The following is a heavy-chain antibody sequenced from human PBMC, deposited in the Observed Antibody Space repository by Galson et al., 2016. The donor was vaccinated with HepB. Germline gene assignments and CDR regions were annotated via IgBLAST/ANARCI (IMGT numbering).Heavy chain of an antibody. D-gene: IGHD6-19*01. CDR3: ARDKQWLVYFDY. Sequence: SLRLSCAASGFSFSSFSMHWVRQAPGKGLEWVALTSSDGNHKFYADSVRGRFIVSRDNSENTLFLQMDSLRPEDTAVYYCARDKQWLVYFDYWGQGTLVTVSS. CDR2: TSSDGNHK. CDR1: GFSFSSFS. V-gene: IGHV3-30*03. J-gene: IGHJ4*02.